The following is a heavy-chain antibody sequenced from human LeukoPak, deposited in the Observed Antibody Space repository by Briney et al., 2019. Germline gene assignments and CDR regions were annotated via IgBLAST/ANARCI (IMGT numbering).Heavy chain of an antibody. J-gene: IGHJ5*02. CDR2: IYYSGST. V-gene: IGHV4-59*01. CDR1: GGSISSYY. Sequence: PSETLSLTCTVSGGSISSYYWSWIRQPPGKGLEWIGYIYYSGSTNYNPSLKSRVTISVDTSKNQFSLKLSSVTAADTAVYYCARTYSSGWYGVWFDPWGQGTLVTVSS. CDR3: ARTYSSGWYGVWFDP. D-gene: IGHD6-19*01.